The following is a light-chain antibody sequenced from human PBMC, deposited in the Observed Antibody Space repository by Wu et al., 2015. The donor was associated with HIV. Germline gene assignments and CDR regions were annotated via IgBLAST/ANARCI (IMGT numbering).Light chain of an antibody. CDR3: QQYKKWPPIT. CDR2: DAS. V-gene: IGKV3-15*01. J-gene: IGKJ5*01. CDR1: QSISSD. Sequence: EIVLTQSPPTLSVSPGERATLSCRASQSISSDLAWYQQKPGQAPRLLMYDASTRATGIPARFSGSGSGTDFTLTISSMQSEDFGVYYCQQYKKWPPITFGQGTRLEIK.